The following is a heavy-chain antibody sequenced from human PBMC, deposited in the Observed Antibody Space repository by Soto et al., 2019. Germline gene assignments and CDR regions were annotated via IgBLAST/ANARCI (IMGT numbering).Heavy chain of an antibody. D-gene: IGHD3-10*01. J-gene: IGHJ4*02. Sequence: EVQLLESGGGLVQPGGSLRLSCAASGFTFSSYAMSWVRQAPGKGLEWVSAISGSGGSTYYADSVKGRFTISRDNSMNSLYVQMNSVRAGETAVYYCARGWMAVRGEPPPDWGKGTLVTV. V-gene: IGHV3-23*01. CDR2: ISGSGGST. CDR3: ARGWMAVRGEPPPD. CDR1: GFTFSSYA.